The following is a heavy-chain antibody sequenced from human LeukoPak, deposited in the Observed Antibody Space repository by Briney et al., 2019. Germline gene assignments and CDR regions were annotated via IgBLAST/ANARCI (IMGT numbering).Heavy chain of an antibody. CDR1: GDSITSDSNY. J-gene: IGHJ4*02. V-gene: IGHV4-39*01. CDR3: ARQWASVPLDY. D-gene: IGHD6-6*01. CDR2: IYYSGGT. Sequence: SETLSLTCTVSGDSITSDSNYWGWIRQPPGEGLEWIGTIYYSGGTYYNPSLNNRVTISIDTSKNQFSLRLSSVTAADTAVYYCARQWASVPLDYWGQGTLVTVSS.